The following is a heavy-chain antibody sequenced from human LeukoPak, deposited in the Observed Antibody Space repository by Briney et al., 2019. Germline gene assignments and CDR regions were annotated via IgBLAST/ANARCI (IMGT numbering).Heavy chain of an antibody. J-gene: IGHJ6*03. Sequence: PSETLSLTCAVYGGSFSGYYWSWIRQPPGKGLEWIGEINHSGSTNYNPSLKSRVTISVDTSKNQFSLKLSSVTAADTAVYYCARLPTYDYVWGSYRRTSYYYYYYMDVWGKGTTVTISS. CDR1: GGSFSGYY. CDR3: ARLPTYDYVWGSYRRTSYYYYYYMDV. V-gene: IGHV4-34*01. CDR2: INHSGST. D-gene: IGHD3-16*02.